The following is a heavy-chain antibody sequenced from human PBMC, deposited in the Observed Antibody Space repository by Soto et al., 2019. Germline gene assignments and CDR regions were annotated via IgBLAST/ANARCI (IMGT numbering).Heavy chain of an antibody. Sequence: GSLRLSCAASGFTFSDYPMNWVRQAPGKGLEWVSSIRTISSAIYFADSVRGRFTISRDNARNSLYLQMTSLRDEDTAVYYCARETPSFDSWGQGTLVTVSS. CDR1: GFTFSDYP. J-gene: IGHJ4*02. CDR2: IRTISSAI. CDR3: ARETPSFDS. D-gene: IGHD2-15*01. V-gene: IGHV3-48*02.